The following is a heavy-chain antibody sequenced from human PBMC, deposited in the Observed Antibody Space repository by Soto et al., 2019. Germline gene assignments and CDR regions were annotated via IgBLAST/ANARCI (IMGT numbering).Heavy chain of an antibody. V-gene: IGHV4-39*01. CDR1: GESISISSYY. J-gene: IGHJ4*02. Sequence: PSETLSLTCIVSGESISISSYYWGCIRQPPGKGLEWIGSIYYSGRTYYNPSLKSRATTSIDTSKNQFSLKLSSVTATDTAVYYCARQRTTVVTQAYFDHWGQGALVTVSS. CDR2: IYYSGRT. D-gene: IGHD2-21*02. CDR3: ARQRTTVVTQAYFDH.